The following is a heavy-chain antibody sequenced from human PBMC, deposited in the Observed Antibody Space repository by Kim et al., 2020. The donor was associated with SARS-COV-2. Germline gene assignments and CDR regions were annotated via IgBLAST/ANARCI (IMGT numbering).Heavy chain of an antibody. CDR3: TRDEPGIAAAEPDYGMDV. D-gene: IGHD6-13*01. CDR2: IRSKAYGGTT. Sequence: GGSLRLSCTASGFTFGDYAMSWVRQAPGKGLEWVGFIRSKAYGGTTEYAASVKGSFTISRDDSKSIAYLQMNSLKTEDTAVYYCTRDEPGIAAAEPDYGMDVWGQGTTVTVSS. V-gene: IGHV3-49*04. J-gene: IGHJ6*02. CDR1: GFTFGDYA.